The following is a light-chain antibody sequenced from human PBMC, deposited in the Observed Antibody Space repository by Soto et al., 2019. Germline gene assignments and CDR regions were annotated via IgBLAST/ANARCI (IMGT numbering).Light chain of an antibody. CDR2: EVN. V-gene: IGLV2-8*01. Sequence: QSALTQPPSASASPGQSVSISCTGTSSDFGAYKYVSWYQQHPGKAPKLIIYEVNQRPSGVPDRFSGSKSGNTASLTVSGLQAEDEADYYCSSYVASNNLRVFGTGTKVTV. J-gene: IGLJ1*01. CDR1: SSDFGAYKY. CDR3: SSYVASNNLRV.